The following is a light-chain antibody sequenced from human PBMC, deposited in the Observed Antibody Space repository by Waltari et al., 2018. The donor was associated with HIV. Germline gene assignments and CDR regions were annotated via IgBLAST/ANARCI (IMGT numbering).Light chain of an antibody. J-gene: IGLJ3*02. CDR3: CSYADKYTWV. CDR2: DVN. V-gene: IGLV2-11*01. Sequence: QSALTQPRSVSGSPGQSVTISCTGTSSDVGDYNYVSWYQQHPGKAPKLMIFDVNKRPSGVPDGFSGSKSGNTASLTISGLQAEDEADYYCCSYADKYTWVFGGGTKLTVL. CDR1: SSDVGDYNY.